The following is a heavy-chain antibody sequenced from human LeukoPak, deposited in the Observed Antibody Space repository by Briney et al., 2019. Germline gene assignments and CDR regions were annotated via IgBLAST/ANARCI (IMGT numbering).Heavy chain of an antibody. Sequence: ASVTVSFKASGYTFTSYYMHWVRQAPGQGLEWMGWISAYNGHTNYAQKLQGRVTMTTDTSTSTAYMELRRLRSDDTAVYYCARGSYYDSSGYADFDYWGQGTLVTVSS. CDR3: ARGSYYDSSGYADFDY. CDR1: GYTFTSYY. V-gene: IGHV1-18*04. J-gene: IGHJ4*02. CDR2: ISAYNGHT. D-gene: IGHD3-22*01.